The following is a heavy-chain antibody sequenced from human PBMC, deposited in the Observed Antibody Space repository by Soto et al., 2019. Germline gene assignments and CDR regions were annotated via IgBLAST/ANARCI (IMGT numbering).Heavy chain of an antibody. Sequence: SETLSLTCTVSGGSVSSVSYYWSWIRQPPGKGLEWIGYIYYSGNTNYNPSLKSRVTMSVDTSKNQFSLKLSSVTAADTAVYYCARYCSSATCHGFDPWGQGTLVTVSS. CDR2: IYYSGNT. D-gene: IGHD2-2*01. CDR3: ARYCSSATCHGFDP. CDR1: GGSVSSVSYY. J-gene: IGHJ5*02. V-gene: IGHV4-61*01.